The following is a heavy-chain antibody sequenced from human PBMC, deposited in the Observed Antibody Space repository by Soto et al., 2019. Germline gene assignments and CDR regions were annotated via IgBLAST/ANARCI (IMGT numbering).Heavy chain of an antibody. J-gene: IGHJ4*02. CDR3: ARHPLGYCSSTSCYGFDY. CDR2: IYYSGST. CDR1: CGSISSYY. D-gene: IGHD2-2*01. V-gene: IGHV4-59*08. Sequence: SETLSLTCTVSCGSISSYYWSWIRQPPGKGLEWIGYIYYSGSTNYNPSLKSRVTISVDTSKNQFSLKLSSVTAADTAVYYCARHPLGYCSSTSCYGFDYWGQGTLVTVPS.